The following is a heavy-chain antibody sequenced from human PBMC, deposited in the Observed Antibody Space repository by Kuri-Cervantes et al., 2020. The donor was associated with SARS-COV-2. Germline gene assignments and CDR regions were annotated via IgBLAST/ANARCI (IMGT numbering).Heavy chain of an antibody. CDR3: ARIYGDYGGGFDY. V-gene: IGHV4-34*01. J-gene: IGHJ4*02. CDR1: GESFSGYY. Sequence: SETLSLTCAVYGESFSGYYWSWIRQPPGKGLEWIGEINHSGSTNYNPSLKSRVTMSVDTSKNQFSLKLSSVTAADTAVYYCARIYGDYGGGFDYWGQGTLVTVSS. CDR2: INHSGST. D-gene: IGHD4-17*01.